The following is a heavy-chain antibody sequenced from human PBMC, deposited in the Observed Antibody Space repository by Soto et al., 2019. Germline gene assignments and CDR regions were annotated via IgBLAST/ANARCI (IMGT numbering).Heavy chain of an antibody. J-gene: IGHJ4*02. CDR2: INSDGSST. Sequence: GGSLRLSCAASGFTFSSYWMHWVRQAPGKGLGWVSRINSDGSSTSYADSVKGRFTISRDNTKNTLYLQMNSLRAEDTAVYYCARNLSPFQIPWTYYYYDSSGYLYYWGQGTLVTVSS. D-gene: IGHD3-22*01. CDR3: ARNLSPFQIPWTYYYYDSSGYLYY. CDR1: GFTFSSYW. V-gene: IGHV3-74*01.